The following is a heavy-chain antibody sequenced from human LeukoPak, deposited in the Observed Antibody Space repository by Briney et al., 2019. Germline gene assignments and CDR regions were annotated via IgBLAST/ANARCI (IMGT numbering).Heavy chain of an antibody. J-gene: IGHJ4*02. CDR3: ARGSVGANLFDY. CDR1: GGSISSGGYY. V-gene: IGHV4-31*03. D-gene: IGHD1-26*01. Sequence: SQTLPLTCTVSGGSISSGGYYWSWIRQHPGKGLEWIGYIYYSGSTYYNPSLKSRVTISVDTSKNQFSLKLSSVTAADTAVYYCARGSVGANLFDYWGQGTLVTVSS. CDR2: IYYSGST.